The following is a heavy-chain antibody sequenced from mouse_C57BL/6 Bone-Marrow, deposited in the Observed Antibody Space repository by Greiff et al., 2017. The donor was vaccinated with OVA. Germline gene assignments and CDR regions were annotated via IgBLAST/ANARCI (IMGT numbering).Heavy chain of an antibody. J-gene: IGHJ4*01. D-gene: IGHD2-5*01. Sequence: QVQLKQPGAELVKPGASVKMSCKASGYTFTSYWITWVKQRPGQGLEWIGDIYPGSGSTNYNEKFKSKATLTVDTSSSTAYMQRSSLTSEDSAVSYCARAAYYSNYVGYYYAMDYWGQGTSVTVSS. CDR2: IYPGSGST. CDR1: GYTFTSYW. V-gene: IGHV1-55*01. CDR3: ARAAYYSNYVGYYYAMDY.